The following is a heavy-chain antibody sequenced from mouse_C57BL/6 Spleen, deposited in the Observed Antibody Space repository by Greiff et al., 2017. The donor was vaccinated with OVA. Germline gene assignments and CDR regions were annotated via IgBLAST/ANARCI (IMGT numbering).Heavy chain of an antibody. V-gene: IGHV7-3*01. D-gene: IGHD1-1*01. CDR3: ARLIYYYGSSLYYFDY. CDR2: IRNKANGYTT. Sequence: EVKLVESGGGLVQPGGSLSLSCAASGFTFTDYYMSWVRQPPGKALEWLGFIRNKANGYTTEYSASVKGRFTISRDNSQSILYLQMNALRAEDSATYYCARLIYYYGSSLYYFDYWGQGTTLTVSS. J-gene: IGHJ2*01. CDR1: GFTFTDYY.